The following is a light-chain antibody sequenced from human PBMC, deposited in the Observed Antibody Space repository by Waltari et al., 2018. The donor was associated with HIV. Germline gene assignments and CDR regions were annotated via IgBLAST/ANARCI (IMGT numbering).Light chain of an antibody. CDR2: DVN. V-gene: IGLV2-11*01. J-gene: IGLJ3*02. CDR1: SSDLGDYNS. CDR3: CSYSVTYTFV. Sequence: QSALTQPRSVSGSPGQSVTISCTGTSSDLGDYNSVSWYQQHPGKAPKLIIYDVNVRPSGVPDRFSGSKSGNTASLTISGLQTEDEADYYCCSYSVTYTFVLGGGTKVTVL.